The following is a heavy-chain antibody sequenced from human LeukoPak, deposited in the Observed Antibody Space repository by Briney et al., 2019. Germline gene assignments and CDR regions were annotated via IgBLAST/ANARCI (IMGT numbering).Heavy chain of an antibody. Sequence: GGSLRLSCAASGFTFSSYWMSWVRQAPGKGLEWVANKKQDGSEKYYVDSVKGRFTISRDNAKNSLYLQMNSLGAEDTAVYYCARDSIAYYDFWSGYPAGMCAFDIWGQGTMVTVSS. CDR3: ARDSIAYYDFWSGYPAGMCAFDI. CDR2: KKQDGSEK. D-gene: IGHD3-3*01. J-gene: IGHJ3*02. V-gene: IGHV3-7*01. CDR1: GFTFSSYW.